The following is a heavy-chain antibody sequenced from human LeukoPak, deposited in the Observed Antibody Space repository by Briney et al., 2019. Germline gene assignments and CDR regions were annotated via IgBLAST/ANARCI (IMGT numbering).Heavy chain of an antibody. V-gene: IGHV4-59*08. CDR3: ARQIGSYYIMDY. CDR2: IYYSGST. CDR1: GGSISSYY. D-gene: IGHD1-26*01. Sequence: SETLSLTCTVSGGSISSYYWSWIRQPPGKGLEWIGYIYYSGSTKYNPSLKSRVTISIDTSQNQFSLNLISVTAADTAVYYCARQIGSYYIMDYWGQGTLVTVSS. J-gene: IGHJ4*02.